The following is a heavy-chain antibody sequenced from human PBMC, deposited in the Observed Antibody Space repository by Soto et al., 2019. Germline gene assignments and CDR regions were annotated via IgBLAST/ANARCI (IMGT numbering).Heavy chain of an antibody. D-gene: IGHD4-17*01. CDR1: GGSISSYY. J-gene: IGHJ4*02. Sequence: SETLSLTCTVSGGSISSYYWSWIRQPPGKGLEWIGYIYYSGSTNYNPSLKSRVTISVDTSKNQFSLKLSSVTAADTAVYYCARALTTVTPFDYWGQGSLVTVSS. CDR3: ARALTTVTPFDY. V-gene: IGHV4-59*01. CDR2: IYYSGST.